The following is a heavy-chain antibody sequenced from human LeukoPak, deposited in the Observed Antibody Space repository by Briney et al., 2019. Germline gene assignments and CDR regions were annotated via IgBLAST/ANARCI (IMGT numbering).Heavy chain of an antibody. Sequence: PGGSLRLSCAASGITFSSHTINWVCQAPGKGLECVSYISSTTNSIYYADSVKGRFTISRDNSKNTLYLQMNSLRAEDTAVYYCAGYNCSSTRCYTGGFDYWGQGTLVTVSS. V-gene: IGHV3-48*01. J-gene: IGHJ4*02. CDR1: GITFSSHT. CDR3: AGYNCSSTRCYTGGFDY. D-gene: IGHD2-2*02. CDR2: ISSTTNSI.